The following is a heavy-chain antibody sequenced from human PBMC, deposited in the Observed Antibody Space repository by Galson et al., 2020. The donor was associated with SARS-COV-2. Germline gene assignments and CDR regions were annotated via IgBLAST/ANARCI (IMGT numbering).Heavy chain of an antibody. CDR3: ARGHLGELSPFDY. D-gene: IGHD3-16*02. V-gene: IGHV4-39*07. CDR1: GDSISTSSYY. Sequence: SETLSLTCTVSGDSISTSSYYWGWVRQPPGKVLEWIGSISYSGTTYYNPSLKSRVTISVDTSRNQFSLLLSSVTAAGTAVYYWARGHLGELSPFDYWGQGSLVIVSS. J-gene: IGHJ4*02. CDR2: ISYSGTT.